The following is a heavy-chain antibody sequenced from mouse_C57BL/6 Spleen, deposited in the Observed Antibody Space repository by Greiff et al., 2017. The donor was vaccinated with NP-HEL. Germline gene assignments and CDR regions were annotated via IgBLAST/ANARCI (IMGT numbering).Heavy chain of an antibody. CDR1: GYAFSSYW. Sequence: QVQLQQSGAELVKPGASVKISCKASGYAFSSYWMNWVKQRPGKGLEWIGQIYPGDGDTNYNGKFKGKATLTADKSSSTAYMQLSSLTSEDSAVYFCARDLYYSNWYFDVWGTGTTVTVSS. CDR2: IYPGDGDT. V-gene: IGHV1-80*01. D-gene: IGHD2-5*01. CDR3: ARDLYYSNWYFDV. J-gene: IGHJ1*03.